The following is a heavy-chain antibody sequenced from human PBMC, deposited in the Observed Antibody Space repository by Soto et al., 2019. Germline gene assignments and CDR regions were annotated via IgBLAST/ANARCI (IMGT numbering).Heavy chain of an antibody. V-gene: IGHV3-30*03. J-gene: IGHJ4*02. CDR3: DREDWSAYHQDF. CDR1: GFTFRRYA. D-gene: IGHD3-3*01. CDR2: ISFNGDEK. Sequence: PGGSLRLSCAASGFTFRRYAMHWVRQAPGKGLEWVAVISFNGDEKYYADSVKGRFSIFRDNSKDTLSLQMNSLRSDDTAVYICDREDWSAYHQDFWGPGVLVTVSS.